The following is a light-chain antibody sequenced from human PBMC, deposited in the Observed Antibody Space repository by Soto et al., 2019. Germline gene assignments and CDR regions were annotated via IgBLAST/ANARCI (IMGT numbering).Light chain of an antibody. Sequence: DIVLTHSPGTLSLAPGERATLSCRASQSVSINYLAWYQQKPGQAPRLLISGASTRATGIPDRFSGSGSGTDFTLTISRLEPEDFAVYYCQQYGRLPYTFGQGTTVEIK. V-gene: IGKV3-20*01. CDR3: QQYGRLPYT. J-gene: IGKJ2*01. CDR2: GAS. CDR1: QSVSINY.